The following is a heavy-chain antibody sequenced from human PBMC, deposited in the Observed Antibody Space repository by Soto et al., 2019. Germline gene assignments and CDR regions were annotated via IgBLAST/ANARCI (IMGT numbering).Heavy chain of an antibody. CDR1: VFTFNAYA. CDR3: ARVASDYINSVDH. CDR2: IGGSGGNR. V-gene: IGHV3-23*01. J-gene: IGHJ4*02. D-gene: IGHD4-4*01. Sequence: GGSLRLSCAASVFTFNAYAMTWVRQAPGKGLEWVSAIGGSGGNRYYAASVKGRFTISRDNSKDALDLQMNSLRVEDTAVYYCARVASDYINSVDHWGQGILVTVSS.